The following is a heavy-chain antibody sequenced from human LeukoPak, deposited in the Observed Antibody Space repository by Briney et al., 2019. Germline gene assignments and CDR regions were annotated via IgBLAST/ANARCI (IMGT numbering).Heavy chain of an antibody. Sequence: GESLKISCKGSGYSFSNHWIGWVRQKPGKGPEWMALIYPGDSDTKYSSSLQGQVTASADKSTSTAYLQWRSLKASDTATYYCARHGCFGSGSCYFDYWGQGVLVTVSS. V-gene: IGHV5-51*01. CDR3: ARHGCFGSGSCYFDY. CDR1: GYSFSNHW. J-gene: IGHJ4*02. CDR2: IYPGDSDT. D-gene: IGHD3-10*01.